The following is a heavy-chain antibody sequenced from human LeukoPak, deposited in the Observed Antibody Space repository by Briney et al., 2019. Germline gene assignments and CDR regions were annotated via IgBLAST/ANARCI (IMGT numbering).Heavy chain of an antibody. CDR2: ISAYNGNT. CDR1: GYTFTSYG. D-gene: IGHD6-19*01. V-gene: IGHV1-18*01. Sequence: GASVKVSCKASGYTFTSYGISWVRQAPGQGLEWMGWISAYNGNTNYAQKLQGRVTMTTDTSTSAAYMELRSLRSDDTAVYYCARDGPGYSSGWSPSRNAFDIWGQGTMVTVSS. J-gene: IGHJ3*02. CDR3: ARDGPGYSSGWSPSRNAFDI.